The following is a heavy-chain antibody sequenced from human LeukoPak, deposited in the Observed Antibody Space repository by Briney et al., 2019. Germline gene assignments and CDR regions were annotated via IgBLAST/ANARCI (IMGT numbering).Heavy chain of an antibody. CDR3: ARAYSSDIDFDY. J-gene: IGHJ4*02. CDR1: GGSFSGYY. V-gene: IGHV4-34*01. CDR2: INHSGST. Sequence: SETLSLTCAVYGGSFSGYYWSWIRQPPGKGLEWIGEINHSGSTNYNPSLKSRVTISVDTSKNQFSLKLSSVTAADTAVYYCARAYSSDIDFDYWGQGTLVTVSS. D-gene: IGHD6-19*01.